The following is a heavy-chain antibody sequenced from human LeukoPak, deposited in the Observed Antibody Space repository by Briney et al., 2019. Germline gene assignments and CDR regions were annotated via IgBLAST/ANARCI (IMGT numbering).Heavy chain of an antibody. CDR1: GFTFSSYT. J-gene: IGHJ5*01. CDR3: ARALTPASGWLGS. Sequence: GGSLRLSCAASGFTFSSYTMTWVRQVPGKGLEWVSCISSSSSYMYYGDTLKGRFTISRDNAKNSLYLQMDNLRGEDTAIYYCARALTPASGWLGSWGQGTLVTVSS. D-gene: IGHD6-19*01. V-gene: IGHV3-21*01. CDR2: ISSSSSYM.